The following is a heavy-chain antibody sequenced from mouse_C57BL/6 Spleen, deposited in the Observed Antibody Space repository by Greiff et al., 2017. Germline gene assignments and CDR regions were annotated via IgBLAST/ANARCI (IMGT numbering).Heavy chain of an antibody. CDR3: AIYGSSYQFAY. V-gene: IGHV1-64*01. CDR2: IHPNSGST. Sequence: QVQLKQPGAELVKPGASVKLSCKASGYTFTSYWMHWVKQRPGQGLEWIGMIHPNSGSTNYNEKFKSKATLTVDKSSSTAYMQLSSLTSEDSAVYYCAIYGSSYQFAYWGQGTLVTVSA. D-gene: IGHD1-1*01. CDR1: GYTFTSYW. J-gene: IGHJ3*01.